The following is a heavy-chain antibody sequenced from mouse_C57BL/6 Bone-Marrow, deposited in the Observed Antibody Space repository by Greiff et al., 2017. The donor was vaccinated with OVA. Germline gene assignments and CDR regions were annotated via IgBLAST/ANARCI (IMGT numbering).Heavy chain of an antibody. D-gene: IGHD1-1*01. CDR3: ARDDGSSYEDYAMDY. CDR1: GFTFSSYA. Sequence: EVMLVESGGGLVKPGGSLKLSCAASGFTFSSYAMSWVRQTPEKRLAWVATISDGGSYTYYPDNVKGRFTISRDNAKNNLYLQMSQLKSEDTAMYYCARDDGSSYEDYAMDYWGQGTSGTVSS. CDR2: ISDGGSYT. J-gene: IGHJ4*01. V-gene: IGHV5-4*01.